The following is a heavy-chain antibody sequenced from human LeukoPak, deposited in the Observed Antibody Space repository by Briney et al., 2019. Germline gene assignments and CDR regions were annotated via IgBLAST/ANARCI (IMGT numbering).Heavy chain of an antibody. CDR2: IIPIFGTA. CDR3: ARDLGYYDSSGSNFDY. D-gene: IGHD3-22*01. J-gene: IGHJ4*02. CDR1: GGTFSSYA. V-gene: IGHV1-69*05. Sequence: SVKVSCKASGGTFSSYAISWVRQAPGQGLEWMGKIIPIFGTANYAQKFQGRVTITTDESTSTAYMELSSLRSEDTAVYYCARDLGYYDSSGSNFDYWGQGTLVTVSS.